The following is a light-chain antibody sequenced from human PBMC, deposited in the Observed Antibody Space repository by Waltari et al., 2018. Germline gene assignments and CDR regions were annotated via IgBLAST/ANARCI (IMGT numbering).Light chain of an antibody. V-gene: IGLV1-44*01. J-gene: IGLJ2*01. CDR2: SNN. CDR3: AAWDDSYVV. Sequence: QSVLTQPPSASGTPGQRVTISCSGSSSNIGSNTVNWYQQLPGTAPKLLIYSNNQRPSGVPARFSGSKSGTSASLAISGLQSEDEADYYCAAWDDSYVVFGGGTKLTVL. CDR1: SSNIGSNT.